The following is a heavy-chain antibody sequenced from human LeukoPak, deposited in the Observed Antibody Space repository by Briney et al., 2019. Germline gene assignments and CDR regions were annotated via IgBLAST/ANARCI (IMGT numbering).Heavy chain of an antibody. V-gene: IGHV3-23*01. D-gene: IGHD5-18*01. Sequence: GGSLRLSCAASGFTFSSYAVSWVRQAPGKGLEWVSDISGSGGSTYYADSVKGRFTISRDNSKNTLYLQMNSLRAEDTAVYYCAKGIQLWLQGYYFDYWGQGTLVTVSS. J-gene: IGHJ4*02. CDR2: ISGSGGST. CDR3: AKGIQLWLQGYYFDY. CDR1: GFTFSSYA.